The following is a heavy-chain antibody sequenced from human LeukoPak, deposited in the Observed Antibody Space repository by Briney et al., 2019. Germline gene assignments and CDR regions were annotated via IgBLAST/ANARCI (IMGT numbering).Heavy chain of an antibody. CDR2: IYYSGST. J-gene: IGHJ4*02. D-gene: IGHD4-17*01. V-gene: IGHV4-39*01. CDR3: ARRGPHGDCDY. Sequence: PSETLSLTCTVSGGSISSYYWGWIRQPPGKGLEWIGSIYYSGSTYYNPSLKSRVTISVDTSKNQFSLKLSSVTAADTAVYYCARRGPHGDCDYWGQGTLVTVSS. CDR1: GGSISSYY.